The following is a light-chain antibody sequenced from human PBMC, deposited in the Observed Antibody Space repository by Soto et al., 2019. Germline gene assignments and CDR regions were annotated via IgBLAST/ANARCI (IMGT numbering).Light chain of an antibody. CDR3: SSYTSSGTRV. J-gene: IGLJ3*02. Sequence: QSALTQPASVSGSHGQSITISCTGTSSDVGGYNYVSGYQQHPGKAPKLMISEVSDRPSGVSDRFSGSKSGNTASLTISGLQSEDEADYYCSSYTSSGTRVFGGGTKLTVL. CDR2: EVS. V-gene: IGLV2-14*01. CDR1: SSDVGGYNY.